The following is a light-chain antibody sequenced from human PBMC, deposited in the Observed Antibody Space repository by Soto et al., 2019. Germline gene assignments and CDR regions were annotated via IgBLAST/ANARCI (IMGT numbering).Light chain of an antibody. CDR3: SSYTTSTTLL. V-gene: IGLV2-14*01. Sequence: QSALTQPASVSGSPGQSITISCTGTSSDVGGYSYVSWYQQHPGKAPKLMIYEVSYRPSGVSNRFSGSKSGNTASLTISGLQPEDEADYYCSSYTTSTTLLFGGGTKLTVL. J-gene: IGLJ2*01. CDR2: EVS. CDR1: SSDVGGYSY.